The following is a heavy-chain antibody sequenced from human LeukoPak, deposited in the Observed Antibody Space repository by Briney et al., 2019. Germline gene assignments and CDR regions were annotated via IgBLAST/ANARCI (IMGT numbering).Heavy chain of an antibody. J-gene: IGHJ5*02. V-gene: IGHV3-21*01. CDR1: GFTFSSYS. D-gene: IGHD6-19*01. CDR2: ISSSGSYI. CDR3: ARDSSIAVAGPNWFDP. Sequence: PGGSLRLSCAASGFTFSSYSMNWVRQAPGKGLEWVSSISSSGSYIYYADSVKGRFTISRDNAKNSLYLQMNSLRAEDTAVYYCARDSSIAVAGPNWFDPWGQGTLVTVSS.